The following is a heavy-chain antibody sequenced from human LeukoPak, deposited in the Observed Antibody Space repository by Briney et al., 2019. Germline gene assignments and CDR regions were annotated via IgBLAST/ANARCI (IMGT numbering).Heavy chain of an antibody. D-gene: IGHD3-10*01. CDR2: ISANNGNT. CDR3: ARESAAGSDYYYGMDV. Sequence: ASVKVSCKASGYTFTSYGISWVRQAPGQGLEWMGWISANNGNTNYAQKLQGRVTMTTDTSTSTAYMELRSLRSDDTAVYYCARESAAGSDYYYGMDVWGQGTTVTVSS. V-gene: IGHV1-18*01. J-gene: IGHJ6*02. CDR1: GYTFTSYG.